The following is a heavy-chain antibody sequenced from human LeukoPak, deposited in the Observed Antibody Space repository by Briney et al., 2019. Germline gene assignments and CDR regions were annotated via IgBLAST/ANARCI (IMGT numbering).Heavy chain of an antibody. D-gene: IGHD3-22*01. CDR1: GFTFSSYA. CDR2: ISYDGSNK. V-gene: IGHV3-30-3*01. Sequence: GGSLRLSCAASGFTFSSYAMHWVRQAPGKGLEWVAVISYDGSNKYYADSVKGRFTISRDNSKNTLYLQMNSLRAEDTAVYYCARGSFSPDSSGYYGTFDYRGQGTLVTVSS. J-gene: IGHJ4*02. CDR3: ARGSFSPDSSGYYGTFDY.